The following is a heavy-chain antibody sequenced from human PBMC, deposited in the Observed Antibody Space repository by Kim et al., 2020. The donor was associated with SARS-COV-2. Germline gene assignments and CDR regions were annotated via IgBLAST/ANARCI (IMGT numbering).Heavy chain of an antibody. D-gene: IGHD3-10*01. Sequence: GGSLRLSCAASGFTFSSYAMSWVRQAPGKGLVWVSAISGSDGSTYYADSVKGRFTISRDNSKNTLYLQMNSLRAEDTAVYYCAKDRAYYYGSGSYGTDWGQGTLVTVSS. CDR3: AKDRAYYYGSGSYGTD. J-gene: IGHJ4*02. CDR2: ISGSDGST. V-gene: IGHV3-23*01. CDR1: GFTFSSYA.